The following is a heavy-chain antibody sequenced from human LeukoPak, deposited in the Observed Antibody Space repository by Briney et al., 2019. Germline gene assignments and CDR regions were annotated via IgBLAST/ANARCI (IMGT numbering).Heavy chain of an antibody. Sequence: ASVKVSCKASGYTFTSYDINWVRQATGQGLELMGWMNPNSGNTGYAQKFQGRVTITRNTSISTAYMELSSLRSEDTAVYYCAINYDSSGYYYSSNYYFDYWGQGTLVTVSS. CDR3: AINYDSSGYYYSSNYYFDY. J-gene: IGHJ4*02. D-gene: IGHD3-22*01. CDR1: GYTFTSYD. V-gene: IGHV1-8*03. CDR2: MNPNSGNT.